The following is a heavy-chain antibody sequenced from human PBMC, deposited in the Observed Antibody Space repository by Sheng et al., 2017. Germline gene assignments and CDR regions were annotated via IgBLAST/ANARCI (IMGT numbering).Heavy chain of an antibody. D-gene: IGHD2-2*01. CDR2: IYYSGST. V-gene: IGHV4-59*01. CDR3: ARSVVPAADWFDP. Sequence: QVQLQESGPGLVKPSETLSLTCTVSGGSISSYYWSWIRQPPGKGLEWIGYIYYSGSTNYNPSLKSRVTISVDTSKNQFSLKLSSVTAADTAVYYCARSVVPAADWFDPWGQGTPGHRLL. CDR1: GGSISSYY. J-gene: IGHJ5*02.